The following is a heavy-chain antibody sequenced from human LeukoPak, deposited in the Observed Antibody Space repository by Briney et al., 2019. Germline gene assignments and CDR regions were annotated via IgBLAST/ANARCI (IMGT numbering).Heavy chain of an antibody. Sequence: SETLSLTCTVSGGSISSSSYYWGWIRQPPGKGLEWIGSIYYSGSTYYNPSLKSRVTISVDTSKNQFSLKLSSVTAADTAVYYCARDVYGLALTDYWGQGTLVTVSS. J-gene: IGHJ4*02. CDR1: GGSISSSSYY. CDR2: IYYSGST. D-gene: IGHD5/OR15-5a*01. V-gene: IGHV4-39*02. CDR3: ARDVYGLALTDY.